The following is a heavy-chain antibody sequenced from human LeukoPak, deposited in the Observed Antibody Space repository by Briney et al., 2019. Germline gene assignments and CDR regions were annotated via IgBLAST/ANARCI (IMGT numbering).Heavy chain of an antibody. CDR3: AKDRDFWSGLDY. CDR1: GFTFSSYG. D-gene: IGHD3-3*01. V-gene: IGHV3-30*02. CDR2: IRYDGSNK. J-gene: IGHJ4*02. Sequence: GGSLRLSCAASGFTFSSYGMHWVRQAPGKGLEWVAFIRYDGSNKYYADSVKGRFTISRDNSKNTLYLQMNSLRAEDTAVYYCAKDRDFWSGLDYWGQGTLVTVSS.